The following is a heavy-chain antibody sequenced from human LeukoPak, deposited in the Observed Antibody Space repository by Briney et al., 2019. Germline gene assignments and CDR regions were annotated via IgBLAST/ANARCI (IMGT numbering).Heavy chain of an antibody. CDR2: IYYSGST. Sequence: SETLSLTCTVSGGSISSHYWSWIRQPPGKGLEWIGYIYYSGSTNYNPSLKSRVTISVDTSKNQFSLKLSSVTAADTAVYYCAARKWLPGAWFAPWAREPWSPSPQ. V-gene: IGHV4-59*11. CDR3: AARKWLPGAWFAP. D-gene: IGHD5-18*01. J-gene: IGHJ5*02. CDR1: GGSISSHY.